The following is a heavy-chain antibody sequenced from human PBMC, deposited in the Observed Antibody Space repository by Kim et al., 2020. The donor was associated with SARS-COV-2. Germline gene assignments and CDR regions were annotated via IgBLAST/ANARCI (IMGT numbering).Heavy chain of an antibody. CDR2: IYSGGSST. D-gene: IGHD3-3*01. CDR3: AKGTPLGYDFWSGYYWDYYYGMDV. V-gene: IGHV3-23*03. Sequence: GGSLRLSCAASGFTFSSYAMSWVRQAPGKGLEWVSVIYSGGSSTYYADSVKGRFTISRDNSKNTLYLQMNSLRAEDTAVYYCAKGTPLGYDFWSGYYWDYYYGMDVWGQGTTVTVSS. J-gene: IGHJ6*02. CDR1: GFTFSSYA.